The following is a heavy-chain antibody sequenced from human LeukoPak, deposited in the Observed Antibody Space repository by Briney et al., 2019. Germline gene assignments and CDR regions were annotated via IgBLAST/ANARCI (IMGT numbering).Heavy chain of an antibody. V-gene: IGHV4-59*11. CDR3: ARGRDWFDP. CDR2: IYYSGST. Sequence: PSETLSLTCTVSGGSISSHYWSWIRQPPGKGLEWIGYIYYSGSTNYNPSLKSRVTMSVDTYKNQFSLKLSSVTSADTAVYYCARGRDWFDPWGQGTLVTVSS. J-gene: IGHJ5*02. CDR1: GGSISSHY.